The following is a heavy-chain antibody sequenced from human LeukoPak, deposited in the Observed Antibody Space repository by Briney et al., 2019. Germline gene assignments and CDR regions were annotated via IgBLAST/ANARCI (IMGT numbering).Heavy chain of an antibody. D-gene: IGHD3-10*01. Sequence: PGRSLRLSCAASGFTFSSYGMHWVRQAPGKGLEWVAVISYDGSNKYYADSVKGRFTISRDNSKNTLYLQMNSLRAEDTAVYYCAKDGHYYPFDYWGQGTLVTVSS. CDR1: GFTFSSYG. V-gene: IGHV3-30*18. CDR2: ISYDGSNK. CDR3: AKDGHYYPFDY. J-gene: IGHJ4*02.